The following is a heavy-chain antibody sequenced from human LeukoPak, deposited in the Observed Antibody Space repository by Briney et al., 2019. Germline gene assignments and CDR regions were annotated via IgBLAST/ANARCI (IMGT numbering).Heavy chain of an antibody. J-gene: IGHJ5*02. Sequence: ALVKVCCKASGGTFSSYTISWVGEAPGQGLEWMGRIIPILGIANYAQKFQGRVTITADKSTSTAYVELSSLRSKDTAVYYCARDLLGVVVIAHNWFDPCGQGTLVTVSS. D-gene: IGHD2-21*01. V-gene: IGHV1-69*04. CDR1: GGTFSSYT. CDR3: ARDLLGVVVIAHNWFDP. CDR2: IIPILGIA.